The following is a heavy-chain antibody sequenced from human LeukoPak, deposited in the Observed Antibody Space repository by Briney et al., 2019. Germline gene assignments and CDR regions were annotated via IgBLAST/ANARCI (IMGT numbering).Heavy chain of an antibody. CDR3: ARSMGYYYDSSGLMGY. D-gene: IGHD3-22*01. CDR2: ISSSGSTI. V-gene: IGHV3-11*01. J-gene: IGHJ4*02. Sequence: SWIRXXXGXGLEWVSYISSSGSTIYYADSVKGRFTISRDNAKNSLYLQMDSLRAEDTAVYYCARSMGYYYDSSGLMGYWGQGTLVTVSS.